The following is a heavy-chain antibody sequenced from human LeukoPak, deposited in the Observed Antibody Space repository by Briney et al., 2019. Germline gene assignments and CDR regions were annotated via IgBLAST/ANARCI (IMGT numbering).Heavy chain of an antibody. CDR3: ARDYPYYYDGMWYCDY. CDR2: IRAGGDNT. V-gene: IGHV3-23*01. CDR1: GFTFSNYW. Sequence: RPGGSLRLSCAASGFTFSNYWMHWVRQAPGKGLEWVSGIRAGGDNTYYADSVKGRFTISRDNSNITLYLQMNSLRAEDTAVYYCARDYPYYYDGMWYCDYWGQGTLVSVSS. J-gene: IGHJ4*02. D-gene: IGHD3-22*01.